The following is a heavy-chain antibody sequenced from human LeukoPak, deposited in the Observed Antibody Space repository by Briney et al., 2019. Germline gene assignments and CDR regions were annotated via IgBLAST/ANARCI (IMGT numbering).Heavy chain of an antibody. D-gene: IGHD4-23*01. J-gene: IGHJ4*02. CDR2: IIPIFGTA. Sequence: SVKVSCKASGGTFSSYAISWVRQAPGQGLEWMGGIIPIFGTANYAQKFQGRVTITTDESTSTAYMELSSLRSEDTAVYFCASYGGNLQIGYWGQGTLVTVSS. CDR1: GGTFSSYA. CDR3: ASYGGNLQIGY. V-gene: IGHV1-69*05.